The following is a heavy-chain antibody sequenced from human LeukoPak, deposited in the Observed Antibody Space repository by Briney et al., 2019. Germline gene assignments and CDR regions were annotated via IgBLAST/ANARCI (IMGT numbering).Heavy chain of an antibody. CDR3: TVAGNRRLFDY. V-gene: IGHV1-46*01. J-gene: IGHJ4*02. D-gene: IGHD6-19*01. CDR2: INPSGGST. CDR1: GHTFTSYY. Sequence: GASVKVSCKASGHTFTSYYMHWVRQAPGQGLEWMGIINPSGGSTSYAQKFQGRVTMTRDTSTSTVYMELSSLRSEDTAVYYCTVAGNRRLFDYWGQGTLVTVSS.